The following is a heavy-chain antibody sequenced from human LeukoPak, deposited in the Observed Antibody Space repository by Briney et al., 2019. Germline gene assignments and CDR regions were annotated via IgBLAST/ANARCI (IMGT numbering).Heavy chain of an antibody. J-gene: IGHJ5*02. CDR2: IYPGDSDT. D-gene: IGHD2-15*01. CDR3: ARQYCSGGSCYRVWFDP. CDR1: GYSFTSYW. Sequence: GEPLKISCKGSGYSFTSYWIGWVRQMPGKGLEWMGIIYPGDSDTRYSPSFQGQVTISADKSISTAYLQWSSLKASDTAMYYCARQYCSGGSCYRVWFDPWGQGTLVTVSS. V-gene: IGHV5-51*01.